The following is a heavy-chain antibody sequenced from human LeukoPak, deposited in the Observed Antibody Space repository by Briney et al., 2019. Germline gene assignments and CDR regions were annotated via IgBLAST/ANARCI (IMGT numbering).Heavy chain of an antibody. CDR2: ISYIGTT. D-gene: IGHD4-17*01. J-gene: IGHJ3*02. CDR1: DDSFSSHY. CDR3: ARDLVTVTKGFDI. Sequence: PSETLSLTCAVSDDSFSSHYWTWIRQPPGKGLEWIGYISYIGTTNYNPSLKSRVTISVDTSKNQFSLKLSSVTAADTAVYYCARDLVTVTKGFDIWGQGTMVSVSS. V-gene: IGHV4-59*11.